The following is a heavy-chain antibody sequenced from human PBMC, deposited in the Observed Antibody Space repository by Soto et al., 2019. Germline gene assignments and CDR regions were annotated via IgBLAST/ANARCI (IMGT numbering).Heavy chain of an antibody. CDR3: ARDRSSSWYRYFDL. CDR2: ISSNGGST. CDR1: GFTFSSYA. Sequence: VQLVESGGGLVQPGGSLRLSCAASGFTFSSYAMPWVRQAPGQGLEYVSDISSNGGSTYYANSVKGRFTISRDNSKNTLYLQMGSMRAEDMDVYYCARDRSSSWYRYFDLWGRGTLVTVSS. V-gene: IGHV3-64*01. D-gene: IGHD6-13*01. J-gene: IGHJ2*01.